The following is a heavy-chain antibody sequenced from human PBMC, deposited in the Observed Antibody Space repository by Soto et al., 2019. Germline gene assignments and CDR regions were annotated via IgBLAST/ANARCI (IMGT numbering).Heavy chain of an antibody. J-gene: IGHJ6*03. CDR3: ARGPLRIYYYYMDV. Sequence: DVQLVESGGGLVQPGRSLRVSCAASGFTFDDYAMHWVRQAPGKGLEWVSGISWNGNSIGYADSMRGRFTISRDNAKNSLYLQMNSLRVEDTALYYCARGPLRIYYYYMDVWGKGTTVTVSS. D-gene: IGHD2-15*01. CDR1: GFTFDDYA. V-gene: IGHV3-9*01. CDR2: ISWNGNSI.